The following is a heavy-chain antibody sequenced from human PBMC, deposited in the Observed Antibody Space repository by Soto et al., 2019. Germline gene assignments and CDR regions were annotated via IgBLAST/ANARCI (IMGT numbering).Heavy chain of an antibody. J-gene: IGHJ3*02. Sequence: SVKVSCKASGGTFSSYAISWVRQAPGQGLEWMGGIIPIFGTANYAQKFQGRVTITADESTSTAYMELSSLRSEDTAVYYCARSSGYSSGWYESDAFDIWGQGTVVTVSS. CDR3: ARSSGYSSGWYESDAFDI. D-gene: IGHD6-19*01. CDR2: IIPIFGTA. V-gene: IGHV1-69*13. CDR1: GGTFSSYA.